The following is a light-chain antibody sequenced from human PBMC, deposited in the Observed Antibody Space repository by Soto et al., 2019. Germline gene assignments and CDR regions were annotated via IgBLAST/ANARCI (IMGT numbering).Light chain of an antibody. V-gene: IGKV3-20*01. J-gene: IGKJ5*01. CDR2: GAS. CDR1: QIILTN. CDR3: QQYGGFPIT. Sequence: EIVMTPSPATLSVSPGERATLSCWASQIILTNLAWYQQKPGQAPRLLIYGASSRATGIPDRFSGGGSGTDFTLTISRLEPGDFAVYFCQQYGGFPITFGQGTRLEIK.